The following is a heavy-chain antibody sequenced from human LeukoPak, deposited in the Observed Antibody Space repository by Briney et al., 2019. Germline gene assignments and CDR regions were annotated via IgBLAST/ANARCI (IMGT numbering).Heavy chain of an antibody. CDR2: ISSSSSYI. CDR1: GFTFSSYS. J-gene: IGHJ4*02. V-gene: IGHV3-21*04. D-gene: IGHD6-13*01. Sequence: GGSLRLSCAASGFTFSSYSMNWVRQAPGKGLEWVSSISSSSSYIYYADSVKGRFTISRDNAKNTLYLQMNSLRAEDTAVYYCANLRTKIAAAAHWGQGTLVTVSS. CDR3: ANLRTKIAAAAH.